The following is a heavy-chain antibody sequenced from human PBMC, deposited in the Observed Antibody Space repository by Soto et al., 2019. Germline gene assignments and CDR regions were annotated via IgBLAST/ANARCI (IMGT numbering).Heavy chain of an antibody. CDR3: ARNLFGVIIMGDY. Sequence: ASVKVSCKASGYTFTSYGISWVLQAPGQGLEWMGWISTYSGNTDYAQKFQGRITMTTDTSTDTVYMELRSLRSDDTAVYFCARNLFGVIIMGDYWGQGTLVTVSS. V-gene: IGHV1-18*04. J-gene: IGHJ4*02. D-gene: IGHD3-3*01. CDR1: GYTFTSYG. CDR2: ISTYSGNT.